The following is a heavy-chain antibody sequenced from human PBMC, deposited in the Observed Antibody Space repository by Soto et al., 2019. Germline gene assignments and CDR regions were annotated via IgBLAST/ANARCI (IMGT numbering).Heavy chain of an antibody. J-gene: IGHJ6*02. D-gene: IGHD3-22*01. CDR2: IWYDGSNK. V-gene: IGHV3-33*01. CDR3: AREPHYYDSSGYYYFYYYGMDV. Sequence: PGVSLRVSCAASGCTFRSYGMHWVRQAPGKRLEWLAVIWYDGSNKYYADSVKGRFTISRDNSKNTPYLQMNSLRAEDTAVYYCAREPHYYDSSGYYYFYYYGMDVWGQWTTVTVSS. CDR1: GCTFRSYG.